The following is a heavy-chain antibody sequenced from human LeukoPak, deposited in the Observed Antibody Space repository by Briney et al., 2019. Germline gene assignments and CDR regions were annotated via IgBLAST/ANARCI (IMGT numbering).Heavy chain of an antibody. CDR2: ISSNGGST. CDR3: ARETSDILTSDEKHLDY. Sequence: QPGGSLRLSCAASGFTFSSYEMNWVRQAPGKGLEYVSAISSNGGSTYYANSVKGRFTISRDNSKNTLYLQMGSLRAEDMAVYYCARETSDILTSDEKHLDYWGQGTLVTVSS. D-gene: IGHD3-9*01. J-gene: IGHJ4*02. CDR1: GFTFSSYE. V-gene: IGHV3-64*01.